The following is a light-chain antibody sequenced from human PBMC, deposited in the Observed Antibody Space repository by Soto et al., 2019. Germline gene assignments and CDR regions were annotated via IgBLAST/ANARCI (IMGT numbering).Light chain of an antibody. CDR2: DAY. CDR1: HSVASSD. V-gene: IGKV3-20*01. J-gene: IGKJ2*01. CDR3: QQYGSFPQT. Sequence: DIVLTHYPGTLSLSPGQRVTLACRASHSVASSDFAWYQQKSGQAPRLLILDAYRRPPGIPDRFSGSGSVTDFTLTISSREPEDVGVYYCQQYGSFPQTFGQGTKLEIK.